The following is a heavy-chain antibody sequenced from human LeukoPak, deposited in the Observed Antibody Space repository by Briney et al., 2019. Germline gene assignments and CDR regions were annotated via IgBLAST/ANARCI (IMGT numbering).Heavy chain of an antibody. D-gene: IGHD6-13*01. V-gene: IGHV3-21*01. CDR1: GFTFSSYT. J-gene: IGHJ3*02. CDR2: ISGSSSYI. CDR3: AKDGGIFGSSWHNAFDI. Sequence: SGGSLRLSCAASGFTFSSYTMNWVRQAPGKGLEWVSSISGSSSYIYYADSVKGRFTISRDNSKNTLYLQMNSLRAEDTAVYYCAKDGGIFGSSWHNAFDIWGQGTMVTVSS.